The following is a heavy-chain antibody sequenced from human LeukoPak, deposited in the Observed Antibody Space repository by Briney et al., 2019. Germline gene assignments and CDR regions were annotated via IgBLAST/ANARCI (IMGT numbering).Heavy chain of an antibody. V-gene: IGHV4-59*01. CDR3: ARGDDYKSTLFDY. J-gene: IGHJ4*02. Sequence: PSVPLSLTCTVSGASISRYFWNWIRQPPGKELEWIGYICSGGCTNYNPSLKSRVTISIDTSKNQFSLKLTSATAADTAIYYCARGDDYKSTLFDYWGQGTLVTVSS. D-gene: IGHD5-12*01. CDR2: ICSGGCT. CDR1: GASISRYF.